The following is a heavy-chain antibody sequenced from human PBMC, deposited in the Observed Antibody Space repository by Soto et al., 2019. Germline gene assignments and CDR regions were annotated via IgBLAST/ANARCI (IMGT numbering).Heavy chain of an antibody. V-gene: IGHV3-64*01. CDR1: GFTFSSYA. CDR3: ARRIPFGYGMDV. CDR2: VTSNGGNT. Sequence: EVQLVESRGGLVQPGGSLRLSCAASGFTFSSYAMHWVRQAPGKGLEYVSAVTSNGGNTDYASSVKGRFTISRDNSKNTLDLQMGILRAEDMAVYYCARRIPFGYGMDVWGQGTTVTVSS. D-gene: IGHD2-21*01. J-gene: IGHJ6*02.